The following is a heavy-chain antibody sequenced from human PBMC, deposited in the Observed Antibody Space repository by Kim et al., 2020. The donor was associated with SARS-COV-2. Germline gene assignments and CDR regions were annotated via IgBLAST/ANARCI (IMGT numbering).Heavy chain of an antibody. CDR1: GFTFSDYY. J-gene: IGHJ4*02. CDR2: ISSSGGTI. D-gene: IGHD3-22*01. Sequence: GGSLRLSCAASGFTFSDYYMSWIRQAPGKGLEWVSYISSSGGTIYYADSVKGRFTISRDNAKNSLYLQMNSLRAEDTAVYYCARDQGGGSYYDESSGGYSVDYFDYWGQGTLVTVSS. CDR3: ARDQGGGSYYDESSGGYSVDYFDY. V-gene: IGHV3-11*01.